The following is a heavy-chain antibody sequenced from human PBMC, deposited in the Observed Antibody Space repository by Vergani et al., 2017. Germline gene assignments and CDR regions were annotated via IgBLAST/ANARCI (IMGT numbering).Heavy chain of an antibody. CDR3: ARERKWLLGRGLGGPIDY. CDR1: GGSISSGGYY. Sequence: QVQLQESGPGLVKPSQTLSLTCTVSGGSISSGGYYWSWIRQHPGKGLELIGYIYYSGSTYYNPSLKSRVTISVDTSKNQFSLKLSSVTAADTAVYYCARERKWLLGRGLGGPIDYWGQGTLVTVSS. J-gene: IGHJ4*02. V-gene: IGHV4-31*03. CDR2: IYYSGST. D-gene: IGHD3-22*01.